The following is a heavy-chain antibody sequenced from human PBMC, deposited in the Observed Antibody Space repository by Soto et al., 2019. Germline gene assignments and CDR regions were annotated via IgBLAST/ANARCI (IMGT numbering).Heavy chain of an antibody. V-gene: IGHV1-3*01. Sequence: QVQLVQSGAEVKKPGASVKVSCKASGYTFTSYAMHWVRQAPGQRLEWMGWINAGNGNTKYSQKFQGRVTITRDTSASTAYMELSSLRSEDTAVYYWARAPLGCTVRDGGLVYGGQGTLVTVSS. D-gene: IGHD4-4*01. J-gene: IGHJ4*02. CDR1: GYTFTSYA. CDR2: INAGNGNT. CDR3: ARAPLGCTVRDGGLVY.